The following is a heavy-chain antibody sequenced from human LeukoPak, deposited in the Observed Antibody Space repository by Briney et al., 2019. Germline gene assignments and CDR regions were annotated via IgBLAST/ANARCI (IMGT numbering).Heavy chain of an antibody. CDR3: ARDREAAAARGIGDDY. J-gene: IGHJ4*02. V-gene: IGHV3-7*01. Sequence: GGSLRLSCAASGFTFSSYEMNWVRQAPGKGLEWVANIKQDGSEKYYVDSVKGRFTISRDNAKNSLYLQMNSLRAEDTAVYYCARDREAAAARGIGDDYWGQGTLVTVSS. CDR2: IKQDGSEK. D-gene: IGHD6-13*01. CDR1: GFTFSSYE.